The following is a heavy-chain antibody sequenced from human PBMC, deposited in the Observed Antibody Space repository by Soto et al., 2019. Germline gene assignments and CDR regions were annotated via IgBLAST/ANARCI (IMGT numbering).Heavy chain of an antibody. V-gene: IGHV4-59*01. D-gene: IGHD2-8*01. CDR1: GGSISSYY. J-gene: IGHJ6*02. CDR2: IYYSGST. CDR3: ARDGIVLMGDGMDV. Sequence: SETLSLTCTVSGGSISSYYWSWIRQPPGKGLEWIGYIYYSGSTNYNPSLKSRVTISVDTSKNQFSLKLSSVTAADTAVYYCARDGIVLMGDGMDVWRQGTTVTVS.